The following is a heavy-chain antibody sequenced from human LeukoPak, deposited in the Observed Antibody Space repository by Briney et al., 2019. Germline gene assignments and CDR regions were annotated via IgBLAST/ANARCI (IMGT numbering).Heavy chain of an antibody. D-gene: IGHD5-12*01. CDR3: ARDTIVATILGYYYYGMDV. CDR1: GGSISSGGYS. Sequence: SETLSLTCAVSGGSISSGGYSWSWLRQPPGKGLEWIGYIYHSGSTYYNPSLKSRVTISVDRSKNQFSLKLSSVTAADTAVYYCARDTIVATILGYYYYGMDVWGQGTTVTVSS. V-gene: IGHV4-30-2*01. J-gene: IGHJ6*02. CDR2: IYHSGST.